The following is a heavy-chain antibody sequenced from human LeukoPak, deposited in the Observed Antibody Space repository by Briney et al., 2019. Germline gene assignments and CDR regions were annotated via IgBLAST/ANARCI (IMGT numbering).Heavy chain of an antibody. CDR2: IRQDGSER. CDR3: ARDPNYYDSSGEFGMDV. Sequence: GGSLRLSCVGSGFTFGYYWMNWVRQAPGKGLEWVASIRQDGSERYYVGSVKGRFTISRDNAKNSLYPQMDSLRAEDTAVYYCARDPNYYDSSGEFGMDVWGQGTTVTVSS. J-gene: IGHJ6*02. D-gene: IGHD3-22*01. CDR1: GFTFGYYW. V-gene: IGHV3-7*01.